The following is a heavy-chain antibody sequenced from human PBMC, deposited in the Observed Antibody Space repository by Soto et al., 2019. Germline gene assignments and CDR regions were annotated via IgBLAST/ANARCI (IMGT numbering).Heavy chain of an antibody. CDR2: IYWDDDK. Sequence: QITLKESGPTLVKPTQTLTLTCTFSGFSLSTSGVGVGWIRQPPGKALEWLALIYWDDDKRYSPSLKSRLTNSQDTSKSQVVLTMTIMDPVDTATYYWAFLSITMAGGNDAYWGQGTLVTVSS. V-gene: IGHV2-5*02. J-gene: IGHJ4*02. CDR3: AFLSITMAGGNDAY. CDR1: GFSLSTSGVG. D-gene: IGHD3-10*01.